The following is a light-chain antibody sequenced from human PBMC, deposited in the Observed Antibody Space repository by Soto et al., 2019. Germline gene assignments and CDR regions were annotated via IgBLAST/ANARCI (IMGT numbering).Light chain of an antibody. CDR2: DAS. CDR3: HQYNSYSLLT. Sequence: DIQMTQSPSTLSASVGDRVTITCRASQSISSWLAWYQQKPGKAPKLLIYDASSLESGVPSRFSGSGSGTEITLTISSLQPDDFATYYGHQYNSYSLLTFGGGTKVEIK. CDR1: QSISSW. V-gene: IGKV1-5*01. J-gene: IGKJ4*01.